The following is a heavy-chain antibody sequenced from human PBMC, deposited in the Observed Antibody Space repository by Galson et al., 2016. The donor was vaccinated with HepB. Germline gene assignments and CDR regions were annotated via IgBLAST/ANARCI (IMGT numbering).Heavy chain of an antibody. J-gene: IGHJ4*02. CDR2: IYYDGST. D-gene: IGHD1-26*01. CDR1: GDSVSSASYY. V-gene: IGHV4-61*01. CDR3: ARQYNGNYSPSRYFDS. Sequence: SETLSLTCTVSGDSVSSASYYWSWIRQPPGKGLEWIGYIYYDGSTNYNTSVKSRVTISLDTSKTQFSLKLSSVTAADTAVYYRARQYNGNYSPSRYFDSWGQGTLVTVSS.